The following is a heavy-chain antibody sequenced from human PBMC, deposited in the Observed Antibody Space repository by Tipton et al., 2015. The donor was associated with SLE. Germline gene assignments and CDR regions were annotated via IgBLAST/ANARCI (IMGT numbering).Heavy chain of an antibody. CDR1: GGSLSGYW. CDR2: IYPTGRT. D-gene: IGHD2/OR15-2a*01. J-gene: IGHJ4*02. CDR3: ANTEYVFFNGDF. V-gene: IGHV4-34*01. Sequence: TLSLTCTVYGGSLSGYWWSWIRQSPGKGLEWIGEIYPTGRTDYNPSLMSRVTISVDTSQNQFSLRLTSVTAADTAVYYCANTEYVFFNGDFWGQGKPVTVSS.